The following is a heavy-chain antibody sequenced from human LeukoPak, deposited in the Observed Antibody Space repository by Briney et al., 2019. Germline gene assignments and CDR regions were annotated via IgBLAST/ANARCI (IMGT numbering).Heavy chain of an antibody. CDR1: GYTFTSYA. V-gene: IGHV1-69*13. CDR3: ARGRGPGIAAAGRFDY. J-gene: IGHJ4*02. Sequence: ASVKVSCKASGYTFTSYAMHWVRQAPGQGLEWMGGIIPIFGTANYAQKFQGRVTITADESTSTAYMELSSLRSEDTAVYYCARGRGPGIAAAGRFDYWGQGTLVTVSS. CDR2: IIPIFGTA. D-gene: IGHD6-13*01.